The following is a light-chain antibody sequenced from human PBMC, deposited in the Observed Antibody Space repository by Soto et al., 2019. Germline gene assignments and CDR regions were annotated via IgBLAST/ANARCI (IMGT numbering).Light chain of an antibody. V-gene: IGLV3-1*01. CDR3: QAWDSSSVV. Sequence: SYELSQPPSVSVSPGQTATITCSGDGLGNKFVCWYQHKPGQSPVLVIYQDYKRPAGIPERFSGSNSENTATLTISGTQAIEEAEYYCQAWDSSSVVFGGGTKLPVL. J-gene: IGLJ3*02. CDR2: QDY. CDR1: GLGNKF.